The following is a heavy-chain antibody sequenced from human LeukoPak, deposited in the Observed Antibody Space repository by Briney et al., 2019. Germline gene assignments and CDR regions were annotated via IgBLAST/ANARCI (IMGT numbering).Heavy chain of an antibody. CDR3: ARPYYVAANYYFDY. V-gene: IGHV3-48*04. D-gene: IGHD1-26*01. Sequence: GGSLRLSCAASGFTFSSYSMNWVRQAPGKGMEWVSYISSSSSTIYYADSVKGRFTISRDNAKNSLYLQMNSLRAEDTALYYCARPYYVAANYYFDYWGQGTLVTVSS. J-gene: IGHJ4*02. CDR2: ISSSSSTI. CDR1: GFTFSSYS.